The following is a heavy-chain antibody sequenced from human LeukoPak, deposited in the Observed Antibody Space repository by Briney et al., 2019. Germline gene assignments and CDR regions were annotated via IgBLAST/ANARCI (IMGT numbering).Heavy chain of an antibody. CDR2: IRRDGSAI. D-gene: IGHD2-21*01. CDR1: GYMFSQYW. V-gene: IGHV3-7*01. Sequence: GGSLRLSCAASGYMFSQYWMTWVRQAPGKGLEWVANIRRDGSAIHYVDSAKGRFTISRDNARNSLYLQMDSLRAEDTAVYYCARDFNPSCGDNCYLDAFDIWGQGTMVTVSS. CDR3: ARDFNPSCGDNCYLDAFDI. J-gene: IGHJ3*02.